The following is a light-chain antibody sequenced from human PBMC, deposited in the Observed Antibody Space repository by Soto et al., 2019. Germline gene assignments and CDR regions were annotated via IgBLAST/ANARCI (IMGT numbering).Light chain of an antibody. J-gene: IGKJ2*01. CDR1: QNVGIN. Sequence: EIVVTQSPSTLSVSPGDGVTLSCTASQNVGINLAWYQQKPGQAPRLLIYGKSTRATGIPARFSGIGSGTEFTLAISSLQSEDFALYYCLQYNDWPYTFGQGTKLEIK. CDR2: GKS. V-gene: IGKV3-15*01. CDR3: LQYNDWPYT.